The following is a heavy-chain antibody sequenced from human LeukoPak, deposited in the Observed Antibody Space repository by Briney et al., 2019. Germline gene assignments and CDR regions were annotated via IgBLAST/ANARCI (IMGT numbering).Heavy chain of an antibody. V-gene: IGHV3-11*04. CDR1: GFTFSDYY. Sequence: GGSLRLSCAASGFTFSDYYMSWIRQAPGKGLEWVSYISSSGSTIYYADSVKGRFTISRDNAKNSLYLQMNSLRAEDTAVYYCARDVNSGYADRGHYYYMDVWGKGTTVTVSS. J-gene: IGHJ6*03. CDR3: ARDVNSGYADRGHYYYMDV. D-gene: IGHD5-12*01. CDR2: ISSSGSTI.